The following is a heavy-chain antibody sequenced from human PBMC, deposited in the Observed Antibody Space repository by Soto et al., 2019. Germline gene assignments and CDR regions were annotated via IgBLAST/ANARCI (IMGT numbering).Heavy chain of an antibody. D-gene: IGHD4-4*01. V-gene: IGHV6-1*01. J-gene: IGHJ4*02. Sequence: SETLSLTCAISGDSVSSNSAAWNWIRQSPSGGLEWLGRTYYRSQWYHDYAISMKSRITINPDTSRNQFSLQLDSVTPEDTAVYYCARDPPDFHSAFDFWGQGTVVTVSS. CDR1: GDSVSSNSAA. CDR2: TYYRSQWYH. CDR3: ARDPPDFHSAFDF.